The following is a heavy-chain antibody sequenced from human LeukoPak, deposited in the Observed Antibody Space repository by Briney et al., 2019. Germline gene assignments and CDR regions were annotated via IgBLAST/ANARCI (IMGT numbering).Heavy chain of an antibody. CDR1: GVSISSYY. V-gene: IGHV4-59*01. Sequence: PSETLSLTCTVSGVSISSYYWSWVRQPPGKGLEWIGYIYYSENTNYNSSLKIRVTISEDTSKNQFSLKLTSVTAADTAVYYCAGGNFYDSRGHPYHFHFWGQGTLVSVSS. CDR2: IYYSENT. CDR3: AGGNFYDSRGHPYHFHF. D-gene: IGHD3-22*01. J-gene: IGHJ4*02.